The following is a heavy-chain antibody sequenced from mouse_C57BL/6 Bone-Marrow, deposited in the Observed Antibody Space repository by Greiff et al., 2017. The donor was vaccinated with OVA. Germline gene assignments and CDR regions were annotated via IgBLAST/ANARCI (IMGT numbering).Heavy chain of an antibody. D-gene: IGHD1-1*01. CDR1: GYTFTDYY. CDR2: INPYNGGT. CDR3: ARSPYYGSSYFDY. Sequence: EVKLQESGPVLVKPGASVKMSCKASGYTFTDYYMNWVKQSHGKSLEWIGVINPYNGGTSYNQKFKGKATLTVDKSSSTAYMELNSLTSEDSAVDYCARSPYYGSSYFDYWGQGTTLTVSS. V-gene: IGHV1-19*01. J-gene: IGHJ2*01.